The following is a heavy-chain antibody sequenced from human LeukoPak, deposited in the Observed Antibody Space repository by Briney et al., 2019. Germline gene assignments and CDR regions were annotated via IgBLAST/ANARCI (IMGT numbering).Heavy chain of an antibody. V-gene: IGHV1-69*06. CDR3: AREGNCGGDCYPNFDY. CDR2: IIPIFGTA. D-gene: IGHD2-21*02. Sequence: SVKVSCKASGGTFSSYAISWVRQAPGQGLEWMGGIIPIFGTANYAQKFQGRVTITADKSTSTAYMELSSLRSEDTAVYYCAREGNCGGDCYPNFDYWGQGTLVTVSS. CDR1: GGTFSSYA. J-gene: IGHJ4*02.